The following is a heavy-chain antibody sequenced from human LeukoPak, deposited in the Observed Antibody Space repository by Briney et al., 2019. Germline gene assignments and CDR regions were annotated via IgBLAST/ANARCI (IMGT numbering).Heavy chain of an antibody. CDR1: GYTFTGYY. J-gene: IGHJ4*02. V-gene: IGHV1-2*02. D-gene: IGHD6-6*01. Sequence: ASVTVSCKASGYTFTGYYMHWVRQAPGQGLEWMGWINPNSGGTNYAQKFQGRVTMTRDTSISTAYMELSRLRSDDTAVYYCAREGIAARPNDYWGQGTLVTVSS. CDR3: AREGIAARPNDY. CDR2: INPNSGGT.